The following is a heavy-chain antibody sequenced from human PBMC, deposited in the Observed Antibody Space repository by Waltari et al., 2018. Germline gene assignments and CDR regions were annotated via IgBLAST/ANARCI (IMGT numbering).Heavy chain of an antibody. J-gene: IGHJ6*04. D-gene: IGHD1-26*01. CDR3: AKDREWELLGGMDV. CDR2: IRYDGSNK. Sequence: QVQLVESGGGVVQPGGSLRLSCAASGFPFSSDAMHWVGQAPGKGLEWVAFIRYDGSNKYYADSVKGRFTISRDNSKNTLYLQMNSLRAEDTAVYYCAKDREWELLGGMDVWGKGTTVTVSS. V-gene: IGHV3-30*02. CDR1: GFPFSSDA.